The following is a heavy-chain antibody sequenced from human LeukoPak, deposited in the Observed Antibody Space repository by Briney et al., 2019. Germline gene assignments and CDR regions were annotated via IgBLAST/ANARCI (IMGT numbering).Heavy chain of an antibody. Sequence: GESLRISCKGSGYSFTSYWISWVRQMPGKGLEWMGRIDPSDSYTNYSPCFQGLVTISADKSISTAYLQWSSLKASDTAMYYCATGTRDIVVVVAATFSDYGMDVWGKGTTVTVSS. J-gene: IGHJ6*04. CDR1: GYSFTSYW. V-gene: IGHV5-10-1*01. CDR3: ATGTRDIVVVVAATFSDYGMDV. CDR2: IDPSDSYT. D-gene: IGHD2-15*01.